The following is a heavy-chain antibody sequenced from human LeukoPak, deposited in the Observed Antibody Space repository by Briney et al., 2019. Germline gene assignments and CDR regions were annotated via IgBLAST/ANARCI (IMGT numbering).Heavy chain of an antibody. D-gene: IGHD1-1*01. CDR1: GFTFSSYS. Sequence: GGSLRLSCVASGFTFSSYSMSWVRQAPGKGLEWVSSISSSSSYIFYANSVKGRFTISRDNAKNSLYLQMSSLRAEDTAVYYCARKGELERRRSWDCWGQGTLVTVSS. CDR3: ARKGELERRRSWDC. J-gene: IGHJ4*02. V-gene: IGHV3-21*04. CDR2: ISSSSSYI.